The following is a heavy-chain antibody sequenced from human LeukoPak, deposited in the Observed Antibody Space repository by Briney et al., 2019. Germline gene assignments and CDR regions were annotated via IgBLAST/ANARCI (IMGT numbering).Heavy chain of an antibody. CDR2: IRYDGSNE. Sequence: PGGSLRLSCAASGFTFSSYGMHWVRQAPGKGLEWVAFIRYDGSNEYYADSVKGRLTISRDNSKNTPYLQMNSLRAEDTAVYYCAKDIVVVPAADGLDYWGQGTLVTVSS. CDR3: AKDIVVVPAADGLDY. J-gene: IGHJ4*02. D-gene: IGHD2-2*01. CDR1: GFTFSSYG. V-gene: IGHV3-30*02.